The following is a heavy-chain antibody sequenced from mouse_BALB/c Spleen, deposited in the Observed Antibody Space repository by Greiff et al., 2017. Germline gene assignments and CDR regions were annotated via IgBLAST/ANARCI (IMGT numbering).Heavy chain of an antibody. D-gene: IGHD3-1*01. CDR3: ARGISWYFDY. V-gene: IGHV2-9*02. CDR1: GFSLTSYG. CDR2: IWAGGST. Sequence: VQLVESGPGLVAPSQSLSITCTVSGFSLTSYGVHWVRQPPGKGLEWLGVIWAGGSTNYNSALMSRLSISKDNSKSQVFLKMNSLQTDDTAMYYCARGISWYFDYWGQGTTLTVSS. J-gene: IGHJ2*01.